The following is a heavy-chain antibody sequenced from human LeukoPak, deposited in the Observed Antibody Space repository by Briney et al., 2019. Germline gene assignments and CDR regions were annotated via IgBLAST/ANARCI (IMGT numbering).Heavy chain of an antibody. Sequence: PGGSLRLSCAASGNYWMHWVRQAPGKGLEWVAVISYDGSNKYYADSVKGRFTISRDNSKNTLYLQMNSLRAEDTAVYYCAREDYGGNSAGYYFDYWGQGTLVTVSS. CDR1: GNYW. D-gene: IGHD4-23*01. J-gene: IGHJ4*02. CDR2: ISYDGSNK. CDR3: AREDYGGNSAGYYFDY. V-gene: IGHV3-30-3*01.